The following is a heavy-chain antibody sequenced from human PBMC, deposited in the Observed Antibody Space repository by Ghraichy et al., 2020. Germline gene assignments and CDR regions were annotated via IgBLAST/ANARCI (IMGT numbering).Heavy chain of an antibody. CDR3: ARASSSSSWYGWFDP. D-gene: IGHD6-13*01. J-gene: IGHJ5*02. CDR2: IYYSGST. CDR1: GGSISSGGYY. V-gene: IGHV4-31*03. Sequence: SETLSLTCTVSGGSISSGGYYWCWIRQHPGKGLEWIGYIYYSGSTYYNPSLKSRVTISVDTSKNQFSLKLSSVTAADTAVYYCARASSSSSWYGWFDPWGQGTLVTVSS.